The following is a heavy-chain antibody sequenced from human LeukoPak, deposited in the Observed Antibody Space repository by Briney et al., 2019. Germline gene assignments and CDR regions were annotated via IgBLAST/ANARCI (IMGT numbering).Heavy chain of an antibody. Sequence: ASETLSLTCTVSGGSISSSSYYWGWIRQPPGKGLEWIGSIYYSGSTYYNPSLKSRVTISVETSKNKFSLKLSSVTAADTAVYYCARLMSSGYFDPFDYWGQGTLVTVSS. CDR1: GGSISSSSYY. D-gene: IGHD3-22*01. CDR3: ARLMSSGYFDPFDY. CDR2: IYYSGST. V-gene: IGHV4-39*01. J-gene: IGHJ4*02.